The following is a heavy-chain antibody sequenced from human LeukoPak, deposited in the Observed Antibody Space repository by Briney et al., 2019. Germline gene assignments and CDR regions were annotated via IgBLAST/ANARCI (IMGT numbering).Heavy chain of an antibody. CDR2: IYYSGST. CDR3: ARDLTMIDGY. Sequence: SETLSLTCTVSGDSISGYYWSWIRQPPGKGLEWIGYIYYSGSTNYNPSLKSRVTISLDTSKNQFSLKLSSVTAADTAVYYCARDLTMIDGYWGQGTLVTVSS. D-gene: IGHD3-22*01. J-gene: IGHJ4*02. V-gene: IGHV4-59*12. CDR1: GDSISGYY.